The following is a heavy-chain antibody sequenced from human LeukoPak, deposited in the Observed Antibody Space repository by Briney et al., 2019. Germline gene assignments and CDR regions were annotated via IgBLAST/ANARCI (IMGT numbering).Heavy chain of an antibody. CDR3: ARAGITIFGVENNWFDP. J-gene: IGHJ5*02. D-gene: IGHD3-3*01. V-gene: IGHV1-69*04. CDR2: IIPILGIA. CDR1: GGTFSSYA. Sequence: SVKVSCKASGGTFSSYAISWVRQAPGQGLEWMGRIIPILGIANYAQKFQGRVTITADKSTSTAYMELSSLRSEDTAVYYCARAGITIFGVENNWFDPWGQGTLVTVSS.